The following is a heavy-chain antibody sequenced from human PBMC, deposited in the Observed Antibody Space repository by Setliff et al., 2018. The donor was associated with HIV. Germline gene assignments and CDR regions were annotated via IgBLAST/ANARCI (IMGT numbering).Heavy chain of an antibody. CDR3: ATLDLGDIVLGNPRLFYFQH. Sequence: PGESLKISCAASGFTFRSYEMNWVRQAPGKGLEWVSHIGSSGNTINYADSVEGRFTVSRDNAKNSLYLQMISLRAEDTAVYYCATLDLGDIVLGNPRLFYFQHWGQGTLVTVSS. V-gene: IGHV3-48*03. D-gene: IGHD2-8*02. CDR1: GFTFRSYE. CDR2: IGSSGNTI. J-gene: IGHJ1*01.